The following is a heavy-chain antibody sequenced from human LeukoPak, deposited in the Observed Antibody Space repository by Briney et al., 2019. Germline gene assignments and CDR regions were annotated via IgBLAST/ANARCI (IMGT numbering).Heavy chain of an antibody. D-gene: IGHD4-17*01. CDR2: MNPNSGNT. V-gene: IGHV1-8*01. J-gene: IGHJ3*02. CDR3: ARGYGDYGRDAFDI. CDR1: GYTFTSYG. Sequence: ASVKVSCKASGYTFTSYGINWVRQATGQGLEWMGWMNPNSGNTGYAQKFQGRVTITRNTSISTAYKELSSLRSEDTAVYYCARGYGDYGRDAFDIWGQGTMVTVSS.